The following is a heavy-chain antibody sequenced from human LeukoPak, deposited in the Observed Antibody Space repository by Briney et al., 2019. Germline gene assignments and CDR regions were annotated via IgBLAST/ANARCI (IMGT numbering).Heavy chain of an antibody. V-gene: IGHV1-2*02. CDR2: INPSRGGT. D-gene: IGHD6-13*01. CDR1: GYTFTNYG. CDR3: ARGGGRYSSSWEIDY. J-gene: IGHJ4*02. Sequence: RASVKVSCKASGYTFTNYGISWVRQAPGQGLEWMGWINPSRGGTNSAQKFQGRVTMTRDTSISTAYMDLSSLRSDDTAVYYCARGGGRYSSSWEIDYWGQGALVTVSS.